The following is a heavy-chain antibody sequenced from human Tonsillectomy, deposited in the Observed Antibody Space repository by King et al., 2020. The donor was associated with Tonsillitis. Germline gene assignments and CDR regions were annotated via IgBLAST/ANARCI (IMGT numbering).Heavy chain of an antibody. CDR3: ARDGLGASDLDY. Sequence: VQLVESGAEVREPGASVKVSCKASGYTFTGHYIHWVRQAPGQGLEWTGWINPNSGNTKYTQKFQGRVTMTRDTSISTAYMVVSRLTSDDTAVYYCARDGLGASDLDYWGQGTLVTVSS. CDR1: GYTFTGHY. CDR2: INPNSGNT. V-gene: IGHV1-2*02. D-gene: IGHD3-16*01. J-gene: IGHJ4*02.